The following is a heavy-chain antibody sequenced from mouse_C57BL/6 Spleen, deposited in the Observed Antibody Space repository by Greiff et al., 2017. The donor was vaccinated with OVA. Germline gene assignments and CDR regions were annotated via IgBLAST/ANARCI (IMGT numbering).Heavy chain of an antibody. J-gene: IGHJ2*01. CDR2: IHPNSGST. V-gene: IGHV1-64*01. D-gene: IGHD1-1*01. CDR3: ARRGYYYGSSDY. Sequence: QVQLQQPGAELVKPGASVKLSCKASGYTFSSYWMHWVKQRPGQGLEWIGMIHPNSGSTNYNEKFKSKATLTVDKSSSTAYMQLSRLTSEDSAVYYCARRGYYYGSSDYWGQGTTLTVSS. CDR1: GYTFSSYW.